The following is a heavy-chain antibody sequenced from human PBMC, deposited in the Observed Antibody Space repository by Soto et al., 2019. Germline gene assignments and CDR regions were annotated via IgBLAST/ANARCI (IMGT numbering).Heavy chain of an antibody. CDR3: ATDLYPSRVVVTAILRY. V-gene: IGHV3-30-3*01. CDR1: GFTFSSYA. Sequence: QVQLVESGGGVVEPGRSLRLSCGASGFTFSSYAMHWVRQAPGKGLAWVAVISYDGSNKYDAYSVKGRFPISRENSKNTLSLQMNCLCADDTAVYYSATDLYPSRVVVTAILRYWGQATLVTVSS. J-gene: IGHJ4*02. CDR2: ISYDGSNK. D-gene: IGHD2-21*02.